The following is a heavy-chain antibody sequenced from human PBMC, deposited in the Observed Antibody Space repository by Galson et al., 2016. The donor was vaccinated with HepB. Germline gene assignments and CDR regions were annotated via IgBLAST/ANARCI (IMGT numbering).Heavy chain of an antibody. CDR3: AHLGSGSWQNPSSDFDP. CDR2: IYWDDDK. D-gene: IGHD3-10*01. V-gene: IGHV2-5*02. J-gene: IGHJ5*02. Sequence: PALVKPTQTLTLTCTFSGFSLSTYGVGVGWIRQPPGKAPEFLALIYWDDDKRYSPSLISRLIITKDTSNNQVVLTMTNLDPVDTATYYCAHLGSGSWQNPSSDFDPWGQGTLVIVSS. CDR1: GFSLSTYGVG.